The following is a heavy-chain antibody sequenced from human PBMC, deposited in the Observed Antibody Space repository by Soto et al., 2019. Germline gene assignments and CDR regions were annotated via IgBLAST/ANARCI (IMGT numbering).Heavy chain of an antibody. CDR2: ISGSDNST. CDR1: GFTFSSYA. CDR3: APMGV. Sequence: EVQLLESGGGLVQPGGSPRLSCAASGFTFSSYAMSWVRQAPGKGLEWVSAISGSDNSTYYADSVKGRFTISRDNFKNTLYLQMSSLRVDDTAVYYCAPMGVWGQGTTVTVSS. J-gene: IGHJ6*02. V-gene: IGHV3-23*01.